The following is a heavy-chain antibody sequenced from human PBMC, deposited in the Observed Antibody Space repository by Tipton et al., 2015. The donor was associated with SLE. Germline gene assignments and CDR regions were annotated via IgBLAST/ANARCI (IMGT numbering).Heavy chain of an antibody. CDR3: AKGGDCSSSDCYFDDAFDL. Sequence: SLRLSCAASGFTFSRFGMSWVRQAPGKGLEWVSVFYSSGSTYYADSVKGRFTISRDNSKNRLYLQMNSLRVDDTAVYYCAKGGDCSSSDCYFDDAFDLWGQGTMVSVSS. D-gene: IGHD2-2*01. CDR2: FYSSGST. CDR1: GFTFSRFG. V-gene: IGHV3-23*03. J-gene: IGHJ3*01.